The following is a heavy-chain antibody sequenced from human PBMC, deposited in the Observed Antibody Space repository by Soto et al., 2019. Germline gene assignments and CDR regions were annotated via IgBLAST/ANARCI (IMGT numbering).Heavy chain of an antibody. D-gene: IGHD2-2*01. CDR3: AREGPFWSSTSCPNWFDR. J-gene: IGHJ5*02. CDR2: TYYTGST. Sequence: SETLSLTCTVSGDSISSGDYYWSWIRQPPGKRLEWIGYTYYTGSTYYNPSLKSRVTMSVDTSKNQFSLKLSSVTAADTAVYYWAREGPFWSSTSCPNWFDRWGQGTVVTVSS. CDR1: GDSISSGDYY. V-gene: IGHV4-30-4*01.